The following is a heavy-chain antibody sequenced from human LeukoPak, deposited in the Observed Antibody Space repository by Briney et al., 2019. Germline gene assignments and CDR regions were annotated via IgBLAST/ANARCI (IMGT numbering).Heavy chain of an antibody. J-gene: IGHJ4*02. V-gene: IGHV3-30-3*01. Sequence: GGSLRLSCAAYGFTFSNYVIHWVRQAPGKGLEWVAVTSSDLNVKLYADSVKGRFTISRDNSRSTLYLQMNSLRPEDTAIYYCAREGYYGSGSPPSLYFDYWGQGTLVTVSS. CDR2: TSSDLNVK. D-gene: IGHD3-10*01. CDR3: AREGYYGSGSPPSLYFDY. CDR1: GFTFSNYV.